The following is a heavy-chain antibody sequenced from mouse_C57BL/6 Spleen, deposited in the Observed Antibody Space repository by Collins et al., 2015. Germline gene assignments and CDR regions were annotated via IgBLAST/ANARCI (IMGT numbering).Heavy chain of an antibody. V-gene: IGHV1-26*01. D-gene: IGHD1-1*01. J-gene: IGHJ3*01. CDR3: ASEEYYYGSSVAY. CDR2: INPNNGGT. Sequence: GYTFTDYYMNWVKQGHGKSLEWIGDINPNNGGTNYNQKFKGKATLTVDKSSSTAYMELRSLTSEDSAVYYCASEEYYYGSSVAYWGQGTLVTVSA. CDR1: GYTFTDYY.